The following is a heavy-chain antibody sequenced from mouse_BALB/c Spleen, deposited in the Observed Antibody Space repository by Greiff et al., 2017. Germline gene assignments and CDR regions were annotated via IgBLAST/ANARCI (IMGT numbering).Heavy chain of an antibody. D-gene: IGHD2-14*01. J-gene: IGHJ4*01. CDR2: ISSGSSTI. CDR1: GFTFSSFG. V-gene: IGHV5-17*02. Sequence: EVQLVESGGGLVQPGGSRKLSCAASGFTFSSFGMHWVRQAPEKGLEWVAYISSGSSTIYYADTVKGRFTISRDNPKNTLFLQMTSLRSEDTAMYYCARREGTYAMDYWGQGTSVTVSS. CDR3: ARREGTYAMDY.